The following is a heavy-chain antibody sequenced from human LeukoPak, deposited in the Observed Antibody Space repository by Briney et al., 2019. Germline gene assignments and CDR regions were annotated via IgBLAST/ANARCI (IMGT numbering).Heavy chain of an antibody. CDR2: IYHSWST. CDR1: GGSISSSNW. D-gene: IGHD3-10*01. J-gene: IGHJ4*02. CDR3: ARVSGSTYYYGSGSYRKYYFDY. V-gene: IGHV4-4*02. Sequence: PSETLSLTCAVSGGSISSSNWWSWVRQPPGKGLDWIGEIYHSWSTNYNPSLKSRVTISVDKSKNQFSLKLRSVTAADTAVYYSARVSGSTYYYGSGSYRKYYFDYWGQGTLVTVSS.